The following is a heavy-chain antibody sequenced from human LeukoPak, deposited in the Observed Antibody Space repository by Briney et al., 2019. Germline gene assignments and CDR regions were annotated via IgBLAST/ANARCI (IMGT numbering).Heavy chain of an antibody. CDR2: IHYSGST. CDR1: GGSISSYY. Sequence: SETLSLTCTVSGGSISSYYWSWIRQPPGKGLEWIGYIHYSGSTNYNPSLKSRVTISVDTSKNQFSLKLSSVTAADTAVYYCARAATSEMIDHWGQGTLVTVSS. J-gene: IGHJ4*02. CDR3: ARAATSEMIDH. D-gene: IGHD1-26*01. V-gene: IGHV4-59*08.